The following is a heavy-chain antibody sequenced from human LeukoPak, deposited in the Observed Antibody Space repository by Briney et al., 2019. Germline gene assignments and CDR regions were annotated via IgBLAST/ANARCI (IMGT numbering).Heavy chain of an antibody. J-gene: IGHJ6*03. CDR3: ARDLEQLSLSDDYYYMDV. CDR2: LNPTSGNT. V-gene: IGHV1-2*02. D-gene: IGHD5-24*01. Sequence: ASVKVSCKASGYTFSDTKINWWGQPPEQGLKWRGWLNPTSGNTNYAQKFQGRVTMTWDTSITTAYMELSRLRSDDTAVYYCARDLEQLSLSDDYYYMDVWGKGTPVTVSS. CDR1: GYTFSDTK.